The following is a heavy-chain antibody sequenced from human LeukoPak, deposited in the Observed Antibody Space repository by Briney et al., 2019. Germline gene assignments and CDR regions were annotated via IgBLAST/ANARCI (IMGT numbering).Heavy chain of an antibody. CDR1: GYTLTMYA. V-gene: IGHV7-4-1*02. CDR3: ARLGPGYSYGYFNFDY. J-gene: IGHJ4*02. CDR2: INTNTGNP. Sequence: ASVKVSCKASGYTLTMYAMNWIRQAPGQGLEWMGWINTNTGNPTYAQGFTGRFVFSLDTSVSTAYLHISSLKAEDTAVYYCARLGPGYSYGYFNFDYWGQGTLVTVSS. D-gene: IGHD5-18*01.